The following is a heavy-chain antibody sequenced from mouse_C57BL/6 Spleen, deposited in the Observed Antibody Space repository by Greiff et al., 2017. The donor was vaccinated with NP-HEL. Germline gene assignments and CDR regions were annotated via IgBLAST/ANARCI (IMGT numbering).Heavy chain of an antibody. CDR2: ISNGGGSP. D-gene: IGHD1-1*01. V-gene: IGHV5-12*01. J-gene: IGHJ1*03. Sequence: EVHLVESGGGLVQPGGSLKLSCAASGFTFSDYYMYWVRQTPEKRLEWVAYISNGGGSPYYPDTVKGRFTISRDNAKNTLYLQMSRLKSEDTAMYYCARQVVAHWYFDVWGTGTTVTVSS. CDR1: GFTFSDYY. CDR3: ARQVVAHWYFDV.